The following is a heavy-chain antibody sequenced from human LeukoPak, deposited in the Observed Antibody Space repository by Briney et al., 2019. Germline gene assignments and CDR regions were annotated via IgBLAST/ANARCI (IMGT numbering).Heavy chain of an antibody. Sequence: SETLSLTCAVYGGSFSGYYWGWIRQPPDKGLEWIGNFYQSGTFNYNPSLKSRVTISVDASKNQFSLKLSSVTAADTAVYYCARDGGASQSDYWGQGTLVTVSS. J-gene: IGHJ4*02. CDR2: FYQSGTF. V-gene: IGHV4-34*01. D-gene: IGHD3-3*01. CDR3: ARDGGASQSDY. CDR1: GGSFSGYY.